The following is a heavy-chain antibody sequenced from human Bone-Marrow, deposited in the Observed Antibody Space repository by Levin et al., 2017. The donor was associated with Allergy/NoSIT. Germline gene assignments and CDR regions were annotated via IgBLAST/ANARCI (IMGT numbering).Heavy chain of an antibody. CDR3: ANLYSDYVDY. V-gene: IGHV3-23*01. J-gene: IGHJ4*02. D-gene: IGHD4-11*01. CDR2: VSESGNGA. Sequence: GGSLRLSCAASGFTFSSYAMSWVRQAPGKGLEWISAVSESGNGAYYADSVEGRFTISRDNSKNTVYLHMISLRVEDTAVYYCANLYSDYVDYWGQGTLVTVSS. CDR1: GFTFSSYA.